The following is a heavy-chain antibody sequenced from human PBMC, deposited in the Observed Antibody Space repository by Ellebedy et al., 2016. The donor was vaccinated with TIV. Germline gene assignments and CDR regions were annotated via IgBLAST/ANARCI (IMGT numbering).Heavy chain of an antibody. CDR3: AKEPFDY. CDR1: GFTFSSYG. CDR2: IRYDGSNK. V-gene: IGHV3-30*02. J-gene: IGHJ4*02. Sequence: GESLKISCAASGFTFSSYGMHWVRQAPGKGLEWVAFIRYDGSNKYYADSVKGRFTISRDNSKNTLYLQMNSLRAEDTAVYYCAKEPFDYWGQGTLVTVSS.